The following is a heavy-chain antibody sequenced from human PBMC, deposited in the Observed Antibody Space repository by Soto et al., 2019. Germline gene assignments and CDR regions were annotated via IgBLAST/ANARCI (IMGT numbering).Heavy chain of an antibody. J-gene: IGHJ4*02. CDR2: IYYSGST. CDR3: ARSIQPIYYFDY. Sequence: SETLSLTCTVSGGSISSSSYYWGWIRQPPGKGLEWIGSIYYSGSTYYNPSLKSRVTISVDTSKNQFSLKLSSVTAADTAVYYCARSIQPIYYFDYWGQGTLVTVSS. CDR1: GGSISSSSYY. V-gene: IGHV4-39*01. D-gene: IGHD5-18*01.